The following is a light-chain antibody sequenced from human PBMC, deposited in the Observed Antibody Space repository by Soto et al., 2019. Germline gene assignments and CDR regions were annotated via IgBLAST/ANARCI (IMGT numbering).Light chain of an antibody. J-gene: IGLJ3*02. Sequence: QSALTQPPSASGTPGQRVTISCSGSSSNIGSNTVNWYQQLPGTAPKLLIYSNHLRPSGVPDRFSGSKSGASASLAISGLQSEDEADYYCAAWDGTLDGWVFGGGTKLTVL. CDR2: SNH. CDR1: SSNIGSNT. V-gene: IGLV1-44*01. CDR3: AAWDGTLDGWV.